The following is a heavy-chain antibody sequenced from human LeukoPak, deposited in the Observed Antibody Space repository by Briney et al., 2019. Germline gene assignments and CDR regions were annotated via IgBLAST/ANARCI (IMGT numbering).Heavy chain of an antibody. V-gene: IGHV3-30*04. CDR3: AREGGNYFSGWIDAFDI. Sequence: GGSLRLSCAASGFTFSSYAMHWVRQAPGEGLEWVAIISYDGINKYYADSVQGRFTISRDNSKNTLYLQTNSLRTVDTAVYYCAREGGNYFSGWIDAFDIWGQGTMVTVSS. CDR2: ISYDGINK. CDR1: GFTFSSYA. D-gene: IGHD3-10*01. J-gene: IGHJ3*02.